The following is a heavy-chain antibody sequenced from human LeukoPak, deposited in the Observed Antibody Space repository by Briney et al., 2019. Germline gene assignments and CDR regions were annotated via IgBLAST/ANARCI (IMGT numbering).Heavy chain of an antibody. V-gene: IGHV4-59*13. CDR3: ARSASSTSRSAFDI. J-gene: IGHJ3*02. Sequence: SETLSLTCAISGGSISSNYWSWIRQPPGKGLEWIGYCHYSGNTNYNPSLKSRATISVDMSKNQFSLTLNSVTAADTAMYYCARSASSTSRSAFDIWGQGTRVTASS. CDR1: GGSISSNY. CDR2: CHYSGNT.